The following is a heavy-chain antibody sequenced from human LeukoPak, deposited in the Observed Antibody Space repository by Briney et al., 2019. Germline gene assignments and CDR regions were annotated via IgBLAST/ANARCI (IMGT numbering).Heavy chain of an antibody. CDR1: GFTFSSYW. D-gene: IGHD6-13*01. CDR3: ATQVAAAGYANWFDP. J-gene: IGHJ5*02. CDR2: INHSGST. V-gene: IGHV4-34*08. Sequence: GSLRLSCAASGFTFSSYWMSWVRQPPGKGLEWIGEINHSGSTNYNPSLKSRVTISVDTSKNQFSLKLSSVTAADTAVYYCATQVAAAGYANWFDPWGQGTLVTVSS.